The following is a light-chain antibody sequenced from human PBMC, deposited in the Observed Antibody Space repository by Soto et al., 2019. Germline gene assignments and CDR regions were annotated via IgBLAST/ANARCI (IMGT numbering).Light chain of an antibody. J-gene: IGKJ4*01. CDR1: QSVSSY. CDR2: YAS. V-gene: IGKV3-11*01. Sequence: EIVLTQSPATLSLSPGERSTLSGMASQSVSSYLAWYQQKPGQAPRLLIYYASNRATGIPARSSGSGSGTDFTLTISSLEPEDFAVYYCQQRSNWPPEGLTFGGGTTVDI. CDR3: QQRSNWPPEGLT.